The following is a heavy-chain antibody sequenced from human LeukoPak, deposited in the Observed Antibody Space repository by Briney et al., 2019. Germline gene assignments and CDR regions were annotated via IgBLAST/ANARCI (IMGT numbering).Heavy chain of an antibody. CDR3: AREDYYDSGSNDY. Sequence: GASVKVSCKASGYTFTTYDITWVRQATGQGLEWMGWMNPNSGNTAYAQEFQGRVTITRNTSISTAYMELSSLRSEDTAVYYCAREDYYDSGSNDYWGQGTLVTVSS. J-gene: IGHJ4*02. D-gene: IGHD3-22*01. V-gene: IGHV1-8*03. CDR2: MNPNSGNT. CDR1: GYTFTTYD.